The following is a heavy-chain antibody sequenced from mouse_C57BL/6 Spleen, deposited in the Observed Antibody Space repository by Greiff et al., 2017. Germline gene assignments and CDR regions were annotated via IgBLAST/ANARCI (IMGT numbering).Heavy chain of an antibody. D-gene: IGHD1-1*02. V-gene: IGHV1-54*01. J-gene: IGHJ4*01. CDR3: ARYYGYAMDY. CDR1: GYAFTNYL. CDR2: INPGSGGT. Sequence: VQLQQSGAELVRPGTSVKVSCQASGYAFTNYLIEWVKQRPGQGLEWIGVINPGSGGTNYNEKFKGKATLTADKSSSTAYMQLSRLTSEDSAVYFCARYYGYAMDYWGQGTSVTVSS.